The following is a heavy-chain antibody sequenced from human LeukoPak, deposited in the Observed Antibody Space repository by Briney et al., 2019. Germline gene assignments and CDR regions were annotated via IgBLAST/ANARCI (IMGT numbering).Heavy chain of an antibody. D-gene: IGHD3-22*01. Sequence: GGSLRLSCAASGFIFSSYWMHWVRQAPGKGLVWVSRIDSDGSRTGYADSVKGRFTISRDNAKNTLYLQMNSLRAEDTAVYYCARVYYDSSGFDYWGQGTLVTVSS. CDR2: IDSDGSRT. V-gene: IGHV3-74*01. CDR3: ARVYYDSSGFDY. CDR1: GFIFSSYW. J-gene: IGHJ4*02.